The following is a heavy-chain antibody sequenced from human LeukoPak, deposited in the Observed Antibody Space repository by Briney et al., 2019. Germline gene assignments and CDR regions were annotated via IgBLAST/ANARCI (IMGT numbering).Heavy chain of an antibody. Sequence: PGRSLRLSCAASGFTFSVYAMHWVRQAPGKGLEWVAIISYDGSNKYYADSVKGRFTISRDNSKNTVYLQMNSLGPEDTAVYYCARDPYSGNYGNYYYYYMDVWGKGTTVTISS. CDR3: ARDPYSGNYGNYYYYYMDV. J-gene: IGHJ6*03. V-gene: IGHV3-30*04. D-gene: IGHD1-26*01. CDR1: GFTFSVYA. CDR2: ISYDGSNK.